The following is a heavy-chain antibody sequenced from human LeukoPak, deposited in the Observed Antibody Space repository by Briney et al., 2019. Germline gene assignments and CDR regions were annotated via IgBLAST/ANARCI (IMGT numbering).Heavy chain of an antibody. J-gene: IGHJ4*02. D-gene: IGHD2-21*02. Sequence: SETLSLTCTVSGGSISSSSYYWGWIRQPPGKGLEWIGSIYYSGSTYYNPSLKSRVTISVDTSKNQFSLKLSSVTAADTAVYYCARGVVTAIWGSSWNYFDYWGQGTLVTVSS. V-gene: IGHV4-39*07. CDR2: IYYSGST. CDR3: ARGVVTAIWGSSWNYFDY. CDR1: GGSISSSSYY.